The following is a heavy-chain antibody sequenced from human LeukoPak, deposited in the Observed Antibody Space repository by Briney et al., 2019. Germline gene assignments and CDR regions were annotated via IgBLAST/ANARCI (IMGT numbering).Heavy chain of an antibody. Sequence: PGGSLRLSCAASGFTFSNYAMNWVRQAPGKGLEWVSGISGSAGSTYYADSVKGRFTISRDDSKNTLYLQMNSLRAEDTAVYYCARGEGGYEPLDYWGQGTLVTVSS. CDR1: GFTFSNYA. D-gene: IGHD5-12*01. V-gene: IGHV3-23*01. CDR2: ISGSAGST. CDR3: ARGEGGYEPLDY. J-gene: IGHJ4*02.